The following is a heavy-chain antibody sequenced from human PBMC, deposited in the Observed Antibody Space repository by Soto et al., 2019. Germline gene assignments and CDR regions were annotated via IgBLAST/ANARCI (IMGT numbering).Heavy chain of an antibody. D-gene: IGHD6-19*01. Sequence: GGSLRLSCAASGFTFSSFALSWVRQAPGQGLEWVSSISDSGHITYYADSVKGRFTISRDNSKNPLWLQMNSLRAEDTGVYYCAKDQKGSGWPNYFPHWAQGPRVT. CDR2: ISDSGHIT. CDR3: AKDQKGSGWPNYFPH. J-gene: IGHJ1*01. CDR1: GFTFSSFA. V-gene: IGHV3-23*01.